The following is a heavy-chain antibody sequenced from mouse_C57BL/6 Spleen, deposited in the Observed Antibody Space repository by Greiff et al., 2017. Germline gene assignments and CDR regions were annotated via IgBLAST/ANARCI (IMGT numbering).Heavy chain of an antibody. Sequence: EVQLQQSGPVLVKPGASVKMSCKASGYTFTDYYMNWVQQSHGKSLEWIGVINPYNGGTSYNQKFKGKATLTVDKSSSTAYMELNILTSEDSAVYYCARWYYGSSYRYFDVWGTGTTVTVSS. D-gene: IGHD1-1*01. CDR1: GYTFTDYY. CDR3: ARWYYGSSYRYFDV. CDR2: INPYNGGT. V-gene: IGHV1-19*01. J-gene: IGHJ1*03.